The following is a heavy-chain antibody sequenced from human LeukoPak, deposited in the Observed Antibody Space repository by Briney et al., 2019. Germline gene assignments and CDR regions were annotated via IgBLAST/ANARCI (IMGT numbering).Heavy chain of an antibody. Sequence: GRSLRLSCAASGFTFSSYAMHWVRQAPGKGLEWVAVISYDGSNKYYADSVKGRFTISRDNSKNTLYLQMNSLRAEDTAVYYCAREWYSSSWYKRAFDYWGQGTLVTVSS. CDR3: AREWYSSSWYKRAFDY. CDR1: GFTFSSYA. CDR2: ISYDGSNK. D-gene: IGHD6-13*01. J-gene: IGHJ4*02. V-gene: IGHV3-30*04.